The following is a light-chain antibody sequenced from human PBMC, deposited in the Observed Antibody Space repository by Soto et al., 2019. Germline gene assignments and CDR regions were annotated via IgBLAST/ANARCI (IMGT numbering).Light chain of an antibody. J-gene: IGKJ5*01. CDR3: QYYDRPPT. CDR2: GVS. V-gene: IGKV3-20*01. CDR1: QSISSGH. Sequence: EIVLTQSPGTLSLSPEERATLSCGASQSISSGHLAWYQQRPGQAPRLLMYGVSSRASGIPDRFRGSGSGTDFTLTITRLGPEYLAVYSCQYYDRPPTFGQGTRLEIK.